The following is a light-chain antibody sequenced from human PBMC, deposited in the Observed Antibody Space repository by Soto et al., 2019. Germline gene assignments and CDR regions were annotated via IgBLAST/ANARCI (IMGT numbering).Light chain of an antibody. Sequence: ETVFTQSPRTLSLSPGERATLSCRASQRVSSNYLAWYQQKPGQAPRLLIYGASSRATGIPDRFSGSGSGTDFTLTISRLEPEDFAVYYCQQYGNSPPETFGQGTRLEIK. CDR3: QQYGNSPPET. J-gene: IGKJ5*01. V-gene: IGKV3-20*01. CDR1: QRVSSNY. CDR2: GAS.